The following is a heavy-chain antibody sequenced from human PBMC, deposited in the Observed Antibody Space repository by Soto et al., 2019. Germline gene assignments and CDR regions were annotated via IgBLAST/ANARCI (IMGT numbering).Heavy chain of an antibody. CDR3: ARDIDWYSNSSGFDN. D-gene: IGHD1-26*01. CDR1: GFTFSSYA. J-gene: IGHJ4*02. Sequence: SLRLSCAASGFTFSSYAMHWVRQAPGKGLEWVAVIWYDGSNKHYADPVKGRFTISRDNSKNTLSLQMNSLRAEDTAIYYCARDIDWYSNSSGFDNWGQGTLVTVSS. CDR2: IWYDGSNK. V-gene: IGHV3-33*08.